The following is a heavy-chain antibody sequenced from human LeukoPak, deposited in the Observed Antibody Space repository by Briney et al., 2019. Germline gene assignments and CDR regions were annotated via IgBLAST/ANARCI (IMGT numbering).Heavy chain of an antibody. D-gene: IGHD3-10*01. Sequence: ASVKVSCKASGYTFTGYYMHWVRQAPGQGLEWMGWISAYNGNTNYAQKLQGRVSMTTDTSTSTAYMELRSLRSDDTAVYYCARDFMVRGVIRFDPWGQGTLVTVSS. CDR1: GYTFTGYY. CDR3: ARDFMVRGVIRFDP. J-gene: IGHJ5*02. CDR2: ISAYNGNT. V-gene: IGHV1-18*04.